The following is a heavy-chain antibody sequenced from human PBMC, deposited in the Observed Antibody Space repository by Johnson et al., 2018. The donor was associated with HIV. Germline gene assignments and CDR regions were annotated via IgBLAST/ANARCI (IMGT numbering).Heavy chain of an antibody. J-gene: IGHJ3*02. CDR3: AREGPSERAGFDI. CDR1: GLIFSRSW. CDR2: SNSDGGST. V-gene: IGHV3-74*01. Sequence: EVQLVESGGGLVQPGGSLRLSCAASGLIFSRSWMHWVRQAPGKGLVWVSRSNSDGGSTSYVDSVKGRFTISRDNAKNTLYLQMNSLRADDTAVYYCAREGPSERAGFDIWGQGTKVTVAS.